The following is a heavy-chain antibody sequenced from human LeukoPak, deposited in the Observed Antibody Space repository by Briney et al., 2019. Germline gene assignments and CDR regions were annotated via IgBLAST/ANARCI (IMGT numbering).Heavy chain of an antibody. CDR1: GGSINNGGYD. V-gene: IGHV4-31*03. CDR2: IYYSGSS. J-gene: IGHJ4*02. CDR3: ARNRDGYNSFDY. Sequence: PSETLSLTCTVSGGSINNGGYDWSWIRQHPGKGLEWIGYIYYSGSSYYSPSLRSRVPISVDTSKNHFSLKLSSVTAADTAVYYCARNRDGYNSFDYWGQGTLVTVSS. D-gene: IGHD5-24*01.